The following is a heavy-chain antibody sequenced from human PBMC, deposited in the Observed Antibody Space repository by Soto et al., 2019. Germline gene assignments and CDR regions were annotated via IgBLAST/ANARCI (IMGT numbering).Heavy chain of an antibody. CDR2: ISAYNGNT. CDR3: ARGGLRFLEWLSPGDY. V-gene: IGHV1-18*01. Sequence: QVQLVQSGAEVKKPGASVKVSCKASGYTFTSYGIIWVRQAPGQGLEWMGWISAYNGNTNYAQKLQGRATMTTDTATSTAYMELRSMRSDDTAVYYCARGGLRFLEWLSPGDYWGQGTLVTVSS. D-gene: IGHD3-3*01. CDR1: GYTFTSYG. J-gene: IGHJ4*02.